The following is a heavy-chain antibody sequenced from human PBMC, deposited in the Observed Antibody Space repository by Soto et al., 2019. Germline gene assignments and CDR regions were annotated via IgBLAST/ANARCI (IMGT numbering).Heavy chain of an antibody. CDR2: MWYHGRDL. CDR3: ARDAFEIYYKFGLDV. Sequence: GGSLRLSCAASGFSFSDYVMHWVRQAPGKGLEWVAVMWYHGRDLFYTDSVKGRFTISRDNAKNSLYLQMHSLRADDTAVYYCARDAFEIYYKFGLDVWGQGTPVTVSS. CDR1: GFSFSDYV. D-gene: IGHD3-10*01. V-gene: IGHV3-33*01. J-gene: IGHJ6*02.